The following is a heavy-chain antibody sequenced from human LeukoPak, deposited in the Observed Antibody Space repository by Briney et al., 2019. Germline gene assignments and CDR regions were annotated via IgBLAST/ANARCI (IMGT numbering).Heavy chain of an antibody. CDR3: ASPEYYDSSGYYPPYWFDY. CDR1: GGTFSSYA. Sequence: SVKVSCKASGGTFSSYAISWVRQAPGQGLEWMGGIIPIFGTANYAQKFQGRVTITADESTSTAYMELSSLRSEDTAVYYCASPEYYDSSGYYPPYWFDYWGQGTLVTVSS. V-gene: IGHV1-69*13. D-gene: IGHD3-22*01. J-gene: IGHJ4*02. CDR2: IIPIFGTA.